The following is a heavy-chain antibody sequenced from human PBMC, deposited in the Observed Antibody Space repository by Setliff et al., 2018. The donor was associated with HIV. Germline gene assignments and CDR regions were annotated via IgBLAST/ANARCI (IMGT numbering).Heavy chain of an antibody. Sequence: SETLSLTCTVSGGSVVRSNYYWGFIRQPPGKALEWIGNIYYSGSAYYSPSVKGRVAISIGTSRNQISLNLKSMTAADTAVYYCVEGPDGFDYWGPGMLVTVSS. CDR3: VEGPDGFDY. J-gene: IGHJ4*02. CDR1: GGSVVRSNYY. CDR2: IYYSGSA. V-gene: IGHV4-39*07.